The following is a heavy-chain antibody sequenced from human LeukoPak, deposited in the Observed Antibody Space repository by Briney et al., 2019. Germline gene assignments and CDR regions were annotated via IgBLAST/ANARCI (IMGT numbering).Heavy chain of an antibody. CDR2: ISYDGSDK. CDR1: GFIFSRYA. Sequence: GRSLRNSCAASGFIFSRYALHWVRQAPEKGLEWVAVISYDGSDKYYADSVKGRFTISRDNSKNTLYLQMNSLRAEDTAVYYCARGPFDPWGQGTLVTVSS. V-gene: IGHV3-30-3*01. CDR3: ARGPFDP. J-gene: IGHJ5*02.